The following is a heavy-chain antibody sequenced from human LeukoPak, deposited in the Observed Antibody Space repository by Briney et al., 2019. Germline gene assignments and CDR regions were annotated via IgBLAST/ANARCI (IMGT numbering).Heavy chain of an antibody. J-gene: IGHJ5*02. CDR3: ATVGCSGGSCYSGEYNWFDP. Sequence: ASVEVSCKVSGYTLTELSMHWVRQAPGKGLEWMGGFDPEDGETIYAQKFQGRVTMTEDTSTDTAYMELSSLRSEDTAVYYCATVGCSGGSCYSGEYNWFDPWGQGTLVTVSS. V-gene: IGHV1-24*01. CDR1: GYTLTELS. D-gene: IGHD2-15*01. CDR2: FDPEDGET.